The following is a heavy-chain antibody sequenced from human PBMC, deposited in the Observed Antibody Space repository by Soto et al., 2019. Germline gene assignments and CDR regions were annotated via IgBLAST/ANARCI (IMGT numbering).Heavy chain of an antibody. Sequence: PSEILSLTCAVYGGSFSGYYWSWIRQPPGKGLEWIGEINHSGSTNYNPSLKSRVTISVDTSKNQFSLKLSSVTAADTAVYYCARGRDIVVVPAAISGRDYYYGMDVWGQGTTVTVSS. CDR3: ARGRDIVVVPAAISGRDYYYGMDV. CDR2: INHSGST. V-gene: IGHV4-34*01. CDR1: GGSFSGYY. D-gene: IGHD2-2*01. J-gene: IGHJ6*02.